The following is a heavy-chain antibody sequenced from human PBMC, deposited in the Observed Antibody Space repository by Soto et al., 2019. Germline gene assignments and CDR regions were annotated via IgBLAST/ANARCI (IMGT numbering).Heavy chain of an antibody. CDR3: ASGGEYGDYEAY. V-gene: IGHV1-18*01. Sequence: QVQLVQSGAEVKKPGASVKVSCKASGYTFTSFAITWVRLAPGQGLEWMGWISAYNGNTNYAQQFRGRVTMTTDTSTSTAYMELRSLKTDDTAVYYCASGGEYGDYEAYWGQGTLVTVSS. J-gene: IGHJ4*02. CDR1: GYTFTSFA. CDR2: ISAYNGNT. D-gene: IGHD4-17*01.